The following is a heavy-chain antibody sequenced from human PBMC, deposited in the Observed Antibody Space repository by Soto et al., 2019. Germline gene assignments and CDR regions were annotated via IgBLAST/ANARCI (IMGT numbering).Heavy chain of an antibody. CDR3: ARGSSFRGDFDV. Sequence: HLQESGPGLVKPSGPLSLTCGVSGGAVISSSWWTWVRQSPEKGLEWIGEIYHAGSPNYNPSFQSRINISLDRSKNTFSLRLTSVTAADAAIYYCARGSSFRGDFDVWGQGTTVTVSS. CDR1: GGAVISSSW. CDR2: IYHAGSP. D-gene: IGHD2-21*01. J-gene: IGHJ3*01. V-gene: IGHV4-4*02.